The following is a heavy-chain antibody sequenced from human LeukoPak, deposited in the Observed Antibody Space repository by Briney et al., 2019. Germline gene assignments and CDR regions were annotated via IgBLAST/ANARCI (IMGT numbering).Heavy chain of an antibody. D-gene: IGHD3-10*01. CDR1: GYSISSGYY. CDR2: IYHNGHT. J-gene: IGHJ4*02. V-gene: IGHV4-38-2*02. Sequence: SETLSLTCTVSGYSISSGYYWVWIRQPPGKGLEWIGSIYHNGHTYYNPSLKSRVTISVDTSKNQFSLMLTSVTAADTAVYYCARGCGSGSYNNFNKWGQGLLVAVSS. CDR3: ARGCGSGSYNNFNK.